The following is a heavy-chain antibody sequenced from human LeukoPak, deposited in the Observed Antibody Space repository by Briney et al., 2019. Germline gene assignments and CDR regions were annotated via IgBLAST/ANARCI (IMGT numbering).Heavy chain of an antibody. V-gene: IGHV1-2*06. D-gene: IGHD3-10*01. J-gene: IGHJ4*02. CDR2: IHPNSGGT. CDR1: GYTFTGYY. Sequence: ASVKLSCKASGYTFTGYYMHWVRQAPGQGLEWMGRIHPNSGGTNYAQQFQSRVTMTRDTSISTAYMELSRLRSDDTAVYYCARDPAEVPLPIGGDYWGQGTLVTVSS. CDR3: ARDPAEVPLPIGGDY.